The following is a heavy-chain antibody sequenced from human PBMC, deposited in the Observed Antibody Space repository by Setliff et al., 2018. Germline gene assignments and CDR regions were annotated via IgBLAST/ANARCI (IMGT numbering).Heavy chain of an antibody. CDR3: ASSSGSSSNDAFDI. CDR1: GYRFSSHW. J-gene: IGHJ3*02. D-gene: IGHD1-26*01. V-gene: IGHV5-51*01. Sequence: GESLKISCKGSGYRFSSHWIGWVRQMPGKGLEWMGIIYPGDSDTRYSPSFQGQVTISADKSISTAYLQWSSLKASDAAMYYCASSSGSSSNDAFDIWGQGTTVTGS. CDR2: IYPGDSDT.